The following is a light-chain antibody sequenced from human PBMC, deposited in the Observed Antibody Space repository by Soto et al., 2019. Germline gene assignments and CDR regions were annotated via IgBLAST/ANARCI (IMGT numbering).Light chain of an antibody. Sequence: DIQMTQSPSSLSASVGDRVTITCRASQSISSYLNWYQQKPGKAPKLLIYASSSLHSGVPSRVSGSGSGTDFTLTISSLQPEDFATYYCQQSYSTPRTFGPGTRREIK. J-gene: IGKJ5*01. V-gene: IGKV1-39*01. CDR2: ASS. CDR1: QSISSY. CDR3: QQSYSTPRT.